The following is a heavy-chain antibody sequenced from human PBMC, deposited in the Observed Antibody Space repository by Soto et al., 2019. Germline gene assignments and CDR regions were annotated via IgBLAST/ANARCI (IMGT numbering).Heavy chain of an antibody. CDR2: ISTDNGNT. V-gene: IGHV1-18*01. CDR1: GYTFTNSG. CDR3: ASEVEWLPTAHYYYYGMDV. Sequence: ASVKVSCKASGYTFTNSGISWVRQAPGQGLEWMGWISTDNGNTNYAQNLQGRVTMTTDTSTSTAYMELSSLRSEDTAVYYCASEVEWLPTAHYYYYGMDVWGQGTTVTVSS. D-gene: IGHD3-3*01. J-gene: IGHJ6*02.